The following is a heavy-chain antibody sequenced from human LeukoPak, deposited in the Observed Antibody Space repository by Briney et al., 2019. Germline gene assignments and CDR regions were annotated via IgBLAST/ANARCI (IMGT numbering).Heavy chain of an antibody. J-gene: IGHJ6*03. CDR3: AREEEYYDILTGYSGYYYMDV. V-gene: IGHV3-20*01. D-gene: IGHD3-9*01. CDR2: INWNGGST. Sequence: GGSLRLSCAASGFTFDDYGMSWVRQAPGKGLEWVSGINWNGGSTGYADSVKGRFTISRDNAKNSLYLQMNSLRAEDTALYHCAREEEYYDILTGYSGYYYMDVWGKGTTVTISS. CDR1: GFTFDDYG.